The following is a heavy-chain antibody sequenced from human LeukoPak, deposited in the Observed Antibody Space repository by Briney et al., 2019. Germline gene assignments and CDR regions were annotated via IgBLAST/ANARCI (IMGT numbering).Heavy chain of an antibody. V-gene: IGHV4-38-2*01. CDR2: IYHSGST. Sequence: PSETLSLTCAVSGHSISSGYYWVWIRQPPGRGLGWIGSIYHSGSTYYNTSLNSRVSISLDTSKNQFSLRLSSVTAADTALYYCASAYDISGYYYYMDVWGKGTTVTVSS. CDR3: ASAYDISGYYYYMDV. D-gene: IGHD3-22*01. CDR1: GHSISSGYY. J-gene: IGHJ6*03.